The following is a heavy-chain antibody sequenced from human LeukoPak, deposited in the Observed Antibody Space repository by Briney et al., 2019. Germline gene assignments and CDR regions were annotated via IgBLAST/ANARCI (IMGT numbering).Heavy chain of an antibody. V-gene: IGHV1-69*13. J-gene: IGHJ6*02. CDR2: IIPIFGTA. Sequence: SVKVSCKASGGTFSSYAISWVRQAPGQGLEWMGGIIPIFGTANYAQKFQGRVTITADESTSTAYMELSSLRSEDTAVYYCARPPGYYYGLDVWGQGTTVTVSS. CDR3: ARPPGYYYGLDV. CDR1: GGTFSSYA.